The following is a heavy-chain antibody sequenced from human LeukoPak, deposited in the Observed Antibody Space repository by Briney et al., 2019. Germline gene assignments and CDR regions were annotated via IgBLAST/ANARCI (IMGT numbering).Heavy chain of an antibody. V-gene: IGHV1-2*02. CDR3: ARGPSYYYDSSGYFFDY. J-gene: IGHJ4*02. CDR1: GYTFTGYY. CDR2: INPNSGGT. D-gene: IGHD3-22*01. Sequence: ASVKVSCEASGYTFTGYYMHWVRQAPGQGLEWMGWINPNSGGTNYAQKFQGRVTMTRDTSISTAYMELSRLRSDDTAVYYCARGPSYYYDSSGYFFDYWGQGTLVTVSS.